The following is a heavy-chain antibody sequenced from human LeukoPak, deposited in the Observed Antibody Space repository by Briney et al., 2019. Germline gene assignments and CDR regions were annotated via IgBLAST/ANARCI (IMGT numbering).Heavy chain of an antibody. CDR2: VHTDGSK. CDR3: AKGVKVPLLRYFSYYMDV. D-gene: IGHD3-9*01. CDR1: GFPFSHYG. J-gene: IGHJ6*03. Sequence: AGGSLRLSCATSGFPFSHYGMHWVRQAPGRGLEWVAYVHTDGSKYYSDSVKGRFTISRDNSKNTLYLQMNSLRAEDTAVYYCAKGVKVPLLRYFSYYMDVWGKGTTVTISS. V-gene: IGHV3-30*02.